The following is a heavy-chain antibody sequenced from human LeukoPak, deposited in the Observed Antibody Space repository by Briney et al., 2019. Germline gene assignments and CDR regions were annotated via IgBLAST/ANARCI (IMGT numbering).Heavy chain of an antibody. Sequence: SIYHSGSTYYNPSLKSRVTISVDTSKNQFSLKLSSVTAADTAVYYCARRYGSYSQNLFDYWGQGTLVTVSS. D-gene: IGHD3-10*01. V-gene: IGHV4-38-2*01. CDR2: IYHSGST. CDR3: ARRYGSYSQNLFDY. J-gene: IGHJ4*02.